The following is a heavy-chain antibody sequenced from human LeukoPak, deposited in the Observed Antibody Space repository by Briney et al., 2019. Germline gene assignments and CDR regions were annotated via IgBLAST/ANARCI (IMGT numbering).Heavy chain of an antibody. CDR2: ISSSGGST. D-gene: IGHD6-19*01. CDR3: AKVISGWYPFGD. CDR1: GFTFSNYA. J-gene: IGHJ4*02. V-gene: IGHV3-23*01. Sequence: PGGSLRLSCAASGFTFSNYAMSWVRQAPGKGLEWVTIISSSGGSTFYADSVKGRFTVSRDNSKSTLYLQMNGLRVEDTAIYYCAKVISGWYPFGDWGQGTLVTVSS.